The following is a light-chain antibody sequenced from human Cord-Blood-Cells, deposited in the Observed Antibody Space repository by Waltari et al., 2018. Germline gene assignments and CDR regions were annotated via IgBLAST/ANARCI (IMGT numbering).Light chain of an antibody. J-gene: IGKJ1*01. CDR3: QRYNSAPWT. V-gene: IGKV1-27*01. Sequence: DIQMTQSPSSLSASVGDRVTITCRASQGISNYLAGYQQKPGKVPKLLFYAASTLQSGVPSRFXGSGSGTDFTLTISNLQPEDVATYYCQRYNSAPWTFGQGTKVEIK. CDR2: AAS. CDR1: QGISNY.